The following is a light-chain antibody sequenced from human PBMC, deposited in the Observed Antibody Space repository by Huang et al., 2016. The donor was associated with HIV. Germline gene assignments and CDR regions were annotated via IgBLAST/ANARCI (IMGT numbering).Light chain of an antibody. J-gene: IGKJ2*01. CDR1: QRISDY. V-gene: IGKV1-39*01. CDR2: AAS. CDR3: QQSDSTPYT. Sequence: DIQMTQSPSSLSASVGDRVTITCRASQRISDYLNWYQQKPVKAPKLLIYAASSLQSGVPSRFSGSGSGTDFTLTISSLQPEDFATYYCQQSDSTPYTFGQGTKLEIK.